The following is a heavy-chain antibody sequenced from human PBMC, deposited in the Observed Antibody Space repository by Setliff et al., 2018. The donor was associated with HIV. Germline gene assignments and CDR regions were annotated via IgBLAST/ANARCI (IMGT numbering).Heavy chain of an antibody. Sequence: PSETLSLTCTVSGGSISSGGYYWNWIRQHPGKGLEWIGYIYYSGGTYYNPSLRSRVTMSVDTSKNQFSLKLSSVTAADTAVYYCARGDAMTSLGAFDIWGQGTMVTVSS. D-gene: IGHD2-2*01. CDR1: GGSISSGGYY. V-gene: IGHV4-31*03. CDR3: ARGDAMTSLGAFDI. CDR2: IYYSGGT. J-gene: IGHJ3*02.